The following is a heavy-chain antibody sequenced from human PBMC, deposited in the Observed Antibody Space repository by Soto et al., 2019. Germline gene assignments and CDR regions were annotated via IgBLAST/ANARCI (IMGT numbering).Heavy chain of an antibody. CDR2: IYATGTT. D-gene: IGHD1-1*01. CDR1: GASISGYY. V-gene: IGHV4-4*07. Sequence: QVQLQESGPGLVKPSETLSLTCIVSGASISGYYWSWIRKSAGKGLEWIGRIYATGTTDYNPSLKSRVMMSVDTSKKQFSLRLRSVTAADTAVYYCVRDGTKTLRDWFDPWGQGISVTVSS. J-gene: IGHJ5*02. CDR3: VRDGTKTLRDWFDP.